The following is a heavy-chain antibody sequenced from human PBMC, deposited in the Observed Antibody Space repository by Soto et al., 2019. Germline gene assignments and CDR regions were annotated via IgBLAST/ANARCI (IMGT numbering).Heavy chain of an antibody. D-gene: IGHD3-16*02. CDR3: AHRRYDYVWGSYLMGAFDY. CDR2: IYWDDDK. Sequence: GLDLEWLALIYWDDDKRYSPSLKSRLTITKDTSKNQVVLTMTNMDPVDTATYYCAHRRYDYVWGSYLMGAFDYWGQGTLVTVSS. J-gene: IGHJ4*02. V-gene: IGHV2-5*02.